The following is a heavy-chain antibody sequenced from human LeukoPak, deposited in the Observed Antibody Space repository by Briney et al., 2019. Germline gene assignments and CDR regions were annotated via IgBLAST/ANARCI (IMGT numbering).Heavy chain of an antibody. J-gene: IGHJ4*02. Sequence: GGSLRLSCAASGFTFSNAWMNWVRQAPGKGLEWVGRIKSKPDGGTTDYAAPVKDRFTISRDDSRHTVFLQMNSLKAGDTAVYYCATGGYFFDYWGQGTLVTVSS. CDR3: ATGGYFFDY. CDR2: IKSKPDGGTT. V-gene: IGHV3-15*07. CDR1: GFTFSNAW.